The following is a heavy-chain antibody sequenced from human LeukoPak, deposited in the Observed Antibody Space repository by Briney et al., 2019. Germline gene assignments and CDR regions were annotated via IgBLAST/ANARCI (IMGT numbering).Heavy chain of an antibody. D-gene: IGHD3-22*01. Sequence: ASVNVSCKASGGTFSTYAISWVRQAPGQGLAWMGGIIPILGTANYAQRFQGRVTLTADESSSTAYMALSSLRSEDTAMYYCATTRDYYDTSGYTLLQDWGQGTLVTVSS. J-gene: IGHJ1*01. V-gene: IGHV1-69*13. CDR3: ATTRDYYDTSGYTLLQD. CDR1: GGTFSTYA. CDR2: IIPILGTA.